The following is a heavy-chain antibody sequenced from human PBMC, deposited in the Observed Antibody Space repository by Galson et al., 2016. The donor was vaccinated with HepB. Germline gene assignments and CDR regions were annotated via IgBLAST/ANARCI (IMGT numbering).Heavy chain of an antibody. CDR3: ARENKGSMVYYFDG. Sequence: SETLSLTCAVYGGSFSGYYWSWLRQPPGKGLEWIGEIYYDGSTHYNPSLKSRVTISPDTSKNQFSLNLTSVTAADTAIYYCARENKGSMVYYFDGWGQGTLVIVSS. D-gene: IGHD3-10*01. CDR2: IYYDGST. J-gene: IGHJ4*02. CDR1: GGSFSGYY. V-gene: IGHV4-34*01.